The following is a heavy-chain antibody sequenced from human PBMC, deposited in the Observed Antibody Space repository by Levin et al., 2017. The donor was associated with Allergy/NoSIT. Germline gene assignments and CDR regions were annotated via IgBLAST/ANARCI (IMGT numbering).Heavy chain of an antibody. V-gene: IGHV3-74*01. CDR2: INSDGSST. D-gene: IGHD3-10*01. Sequence: GGSLRLSCAASGFTFSSYWLHWVRQAPGKGLVWVSRINSDGSSTNYVDSVKGRFAISRDNAKNTLYLQMNSPRAEDTAVYYCARIRVGSSNWYLDLWGRGTLVTVSS. CDR1: GFTFSSYW. CDR3: ARIRVGSSNWYLDL. J-gene: IGHJ2*01.